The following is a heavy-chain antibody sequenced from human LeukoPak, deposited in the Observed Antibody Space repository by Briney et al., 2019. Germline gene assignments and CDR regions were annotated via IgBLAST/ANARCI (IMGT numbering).Heavy chain of an antibody. CDR1: GFTFSNAW. D-gene: IGHD3-22*01. Sequence: PGGSLRLSCAASGFTFSNAWMSWVRQAPGKGLKWGGRIKSKTDGGTTDYAAPVKGRFTISRDDSKNTLYLQMNSLKTEDTAVYYCILTYYYDSSGYLEDYWGQGTLVTVSS. V-gene: IGHV3-15*05. J-gene: IGHJ4*02. CDR3: ILTYYYDSSGYLEDY. CDR2: IKSKTDGGTT.